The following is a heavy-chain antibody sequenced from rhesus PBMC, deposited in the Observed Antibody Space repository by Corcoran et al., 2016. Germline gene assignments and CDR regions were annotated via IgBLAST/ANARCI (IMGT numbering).Heavy chain of an antibody. CDR3: ARQSYGSGYFDY. CDR1: GYSIRSGYS. Sequence: QVQLQESGPGLVKPSETLSLTCAVSGYSIRSGYSWGWIRQPPGKGLEYIGYISGISGSTHHHPSLKSRVTISKDTSKTQFALKLSSVTAADTAVYYCARQSYGSGYFDYWGQGVLVTVSS. D-gene: IGHD3-28*01. V-gene: IGHV4-99*01. J-gene: IGHJ4*01. CDR2: ISGISGST.